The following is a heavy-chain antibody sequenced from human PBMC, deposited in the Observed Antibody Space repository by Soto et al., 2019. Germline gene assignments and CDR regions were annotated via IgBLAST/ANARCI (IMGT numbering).Heavy chain of an antibody. CDR3: AGDPGGSYYYYYGMDV. CDR1: GYTFTSYG. D-gene: IGHD1-26*01. J-gene: IGHJ6*02. V-gene: IGHV1-18*04. Sequence: ASVKVSCRAYGYTFTSYGISRVRQAPGQGLEWMGWISAYNGNTNYAQKLQGRVTMTTDTSTSTAYMELRSLRSDDTAVYYCAGDPGGSYYYYYGMDVWGQGTTVTVSS. CDR2: ISAYNGNT.